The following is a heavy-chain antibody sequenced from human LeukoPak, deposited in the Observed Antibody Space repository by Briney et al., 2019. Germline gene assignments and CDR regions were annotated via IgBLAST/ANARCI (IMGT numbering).Heavy chain of an antibody. V-gene: IGHV1-69*04. CDR3: ARDLSHLKWFDP. Sequence: SVKLSCKAAVGTFSSYASSWVRRAPGQGLEWMGRIIPILGIANYAQKFQGRVTITADKSTSTAYMELSSLRSEDTAVYYCARDLSHLKWFDPWGQGTLVTVSS. CDR2: IIPILGIA. CDR1: VGTFSSYA. J-gene: IGHJ5*02.